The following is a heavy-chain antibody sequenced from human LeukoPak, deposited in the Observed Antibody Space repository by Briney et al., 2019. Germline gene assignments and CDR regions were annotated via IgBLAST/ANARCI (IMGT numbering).Heavy chain of an antibody. D-gene: IGHD3-22*01. CDR1: GGSISSYY. Sequence: SETLSLTCTVSGGSISSYYWSWIRQPPGKGLEWIGYIYYSGSTNYNPSLKSRVTISVDTSKNQFSLKLSSVTAADTAVYYCARGENSGYYLGIGYRGQGALGTVSS. V-gene: IGHV4-59*01. CDR2: IYYSGST. J-gene: IGHJ4*02. CDR3: ARGENSGYYLGIGY.